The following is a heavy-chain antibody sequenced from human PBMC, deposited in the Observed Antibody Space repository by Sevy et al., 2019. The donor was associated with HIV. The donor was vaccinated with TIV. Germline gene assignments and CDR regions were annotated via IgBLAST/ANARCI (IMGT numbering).Heavy chain of an antibody. V-gene: IGHV3-7*01. CDR3: AREVGGFNWRPYYFDS. D-gene: IGHD3-16*01. CDR2: IKQDESEK. J-gene: IGHJ4*02. CDR1: GFRFTDYW. Sequence: GGSLRLSCAASGFRFTDYWMSWVRQTPGKGLEWVATIKQDESEKYYVDSVKGRFVISRDNGKTSVSLQMNDLRVEDTALYYCAREVGGFNWRPYYFDSWGQGTLVTVSS.